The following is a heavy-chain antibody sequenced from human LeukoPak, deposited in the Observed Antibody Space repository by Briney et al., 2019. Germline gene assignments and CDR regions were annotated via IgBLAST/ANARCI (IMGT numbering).Heavy chain of an antibody. Sequence: GGSLRLSCAASGFTFSSYAMSWVRQAPGKGLEWVSAISGSGGSTYYADSVKGRFTISRDNSKNTLYLQMNSLRAEDTAVYYCARALDSSGYPHDAFDIWGQGTMVTVSS. J-gene: IGHJ3*02. CDR1: GFTFSSYA. D-gene: IGHD3-22*01. V-gene: IGHV3-23*01. CDR3: ARALDSSGYPHDAFDI. CDR2: ISGSGGST.